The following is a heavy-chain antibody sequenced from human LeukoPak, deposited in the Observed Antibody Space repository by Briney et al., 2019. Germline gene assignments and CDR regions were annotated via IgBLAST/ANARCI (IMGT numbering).Heavy chain of an antibody. V-gene: IGHV1-8*01. CDR1: GYTFTSYD. CDR2: MNPNSGNT. Sequence: RRASVNVSCKASGYTFTSYDINWVRQATGQGLEWMGWMNPNSGNTGYAQTFQGRVTMTRNTSISTAYMELSSLRSEDTAVYYCARAIFSRYYDILTGYYTGNWFDPWGQGTLVTVSS. CDR3: ARAIFSRYYDILTGYYTGNWFDP. D-gene: IGHD3-9*01. J-gene: IGHJ5*02.